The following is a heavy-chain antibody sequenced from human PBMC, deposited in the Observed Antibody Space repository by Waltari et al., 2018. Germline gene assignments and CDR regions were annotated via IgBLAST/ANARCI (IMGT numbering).Heavy chain of an antibody. CDR2: SNPSGGST. CDR1: GYTFTSYY. CDR3: ARESGIVVVPAALDAFDI. D-gene: IGHD2-2*01. V-gene: IGHV1-46*01. J-gene: IGHJ3*02. Sequence: QVQLVQSGAEVKKPGASVKVSCKASGYTFTSYYMHWVRQAPGQGLELMGISNPSGGSTSYAQKFQGRVTMTRDTSTSTVYMELSSLRSEDTAVYYCARESGIVVVPAALDAFDIWGQGTMVTVSS.